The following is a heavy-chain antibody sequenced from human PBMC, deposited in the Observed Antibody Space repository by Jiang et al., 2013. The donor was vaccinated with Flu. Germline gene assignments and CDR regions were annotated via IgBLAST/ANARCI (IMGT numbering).Heavy chain of an antibody. CDR2: IYPGDSDT. CDR3: ARGARSSRYDY. CDR1: FSTHW. D-gene: IGHD6-6*01. V-gene: IGHV5-51*01. J-gene: IGHJ4*02. Sequence: FSTHWIAWVRQRPGKAGVDGVIYPGDSDTRYSPSFEGQVTISADKSIATAFLQWRSLKASDTAVYYCARGARSSRYDYWGQGTLVAVSS.